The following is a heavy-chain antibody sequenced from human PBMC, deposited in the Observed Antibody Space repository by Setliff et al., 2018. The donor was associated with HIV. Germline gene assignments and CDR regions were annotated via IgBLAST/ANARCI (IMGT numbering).Heavy chain of an antibody. J-gene: IGHJ4*02. V-gene: IGHV4-4*07. CDR1: GGSLTNYY. Sequence: SETLSLTCTVSGGSLTNYYWSWIRQPAGKGLEWIGRINTSGSTNYNPSLKSRVTISVDTSKNQFSLKLSSVAAADTALYFCARVPVLPAPRFDYWGQGTLVTVS. CDR3: ARVPVLPAPRFDY. CDR2: INTSGST. D-gene: IGHD2-2*01.